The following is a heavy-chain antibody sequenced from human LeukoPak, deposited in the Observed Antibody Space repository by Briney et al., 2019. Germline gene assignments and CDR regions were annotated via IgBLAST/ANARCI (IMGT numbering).Heavy chain of an antibody. D-gene: IGHD3-16*01. V-gene: IGHV4-39*01. J-gene: IGHJ4*02. Sequence: SETLSLTCTVSGGSISSSSYYWGWIRQPPGTGLEWIGSMYYSGSTYHNPSLKSRLTISVDTSNNQFSLRLSSVTAADTAVYYCARQRLSGGYYFDYWGQGTLVTVSS. CDR2: MYYSGST. CDR3: ARQRLSGGYYFDY. CDR1: GGSISSSSYY.